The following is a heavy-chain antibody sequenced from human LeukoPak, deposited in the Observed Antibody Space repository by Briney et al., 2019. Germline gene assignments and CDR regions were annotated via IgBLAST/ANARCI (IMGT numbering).Heavy chain of an antibody. Sequence: ASVKVSCKASGYTFTSYGISWVRQAPGQGLEWMGWISAYNGNTNYAQKLQGRVTMTTDTSTNTAYMELRSLRSDDTAVYYCARYHIYYYYMDVWGKGTTVTVSS. V-gene: IGHV1-18*01. CDR1: GYTFTSYG. CDR2: ISAYNGNT. D-gene: IGHD2-2*01. J-gene: IGHJ6*03. CDR3: ARYHIYYYYMDV.